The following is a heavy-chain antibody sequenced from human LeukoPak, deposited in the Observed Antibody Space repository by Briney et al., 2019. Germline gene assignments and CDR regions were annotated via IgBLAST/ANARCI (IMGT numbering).Heavy chain of an antibody. CDR3: ARAPYYYESSGYYLDY. V-gene: IGHV4-39*07. CDR2: IYSSGST. CDR1: GGSISSSGYY. D-gene: IGHD3-22*01. Sequence: SETLSLTCTVSGGSISSSGYYWGWVRQPPGKGLEWIGSIYSSGSTYYNPSLKSRVTISRDTSKNQFSLRLTSVTAADTAVYYCARAPYYYESSGYYLDYWGQGTLVTVSS. J-gene: IGHJ4*02.